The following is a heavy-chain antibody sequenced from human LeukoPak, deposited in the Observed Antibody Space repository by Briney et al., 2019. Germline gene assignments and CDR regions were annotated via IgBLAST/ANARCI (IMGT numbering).Heavy chain of an antibody. D-gene: IGHD1-26*01. CDR2: IRSKVYGGTT. CDR1: GFSVGDYA. V-gene: IGHV3-49*04. CDR3: TTGVGAFDI. Sequence: GGSLRLSCTASGFSVGDYAMSWVRLAPGKGLEWVGFIRSKVYGGTTEYAASVKGRFTISRDDSKNTLYLQMNSLKTEDTAVYYCTTGVGAFDIWGQGTMVTVSS. J-gene: IGHJ3*02.